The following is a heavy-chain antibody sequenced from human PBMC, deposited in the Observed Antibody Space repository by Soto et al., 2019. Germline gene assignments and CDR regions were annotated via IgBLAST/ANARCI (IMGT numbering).Heavy chain of an antibody. CDR1: GGTFSSYA. J-gene: IGHJ3*02. V-gene: IGHV1-69*13. CDR3: ARSYQPDDASDI. D-gene: IGHD2-2*01. CDR2: IIPIFGTA. Sequence: SVKVSCKASGGTFSSYAISWVRQAPGQGLEWMGGIIPIFGTANYAQKFQGRVTITADESTSTAYMELSSLRSEDTAVYYCARSYQPDDASDIWGQGTMVTVSS.